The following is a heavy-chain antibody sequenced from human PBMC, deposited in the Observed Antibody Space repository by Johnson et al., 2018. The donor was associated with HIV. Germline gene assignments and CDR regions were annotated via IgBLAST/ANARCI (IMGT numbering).Heavy chain of an antibody. D-gene: IGHD4-17*01. CDR3: ARETDYGPPNAFDI. Sequence: QVQLVESGGGVVQPGRSLRLSCAASGFTFSNYGMHWVRQAPGKGLECVAFISYDGSYKHYADSVKGRFTIYRDNSKNSLYLQMNSLRAEDTAVYYCARETDYGPPNAFDIWGQGTMVTVSS. CDR1: GFTFSNYG. V-gene: IGHV3-30*03. J-gene: IGHJ3*02. CDR2: ISYDGSYK.